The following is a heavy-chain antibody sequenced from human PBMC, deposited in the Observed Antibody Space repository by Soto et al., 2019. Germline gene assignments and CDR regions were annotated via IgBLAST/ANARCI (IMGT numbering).Heavy chain of an antibody. CDR2: IWYDGSNK. J-gene: IGHJ4*02. Sequence: GGSLRLSCAASGFTFSSYGMHWVRQAPGKGLEWVAVIWYDGSNKYYADSVKGRFTISRDNSKNTLYLQMNSLRAEDTAVHYCAALPRDYYGSGSWAYDYWGQGTLVTVSS. CDR1: GFTFSSYG. CDR3: AALPRDYYGSGSWAYDY. V-gene: IGHV3-33*01. D-gene: IGHD3-10*01.